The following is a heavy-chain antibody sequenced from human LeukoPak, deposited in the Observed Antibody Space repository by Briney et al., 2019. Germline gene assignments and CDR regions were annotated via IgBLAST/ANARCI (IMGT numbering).Heavy chain of an antibody. CDR2: ISSNGGST. Sequence: PGGSLRLSCSASGFTFSSYAMHWVRQAQGKGLEYVSAISSNGGSTYYADSVKGRFTISRDNSKNTLYLQMSSLRAEDTAVYYCVKGDHYSSSSSFDYWGQGTLVTVSS. D-gene: IGHD6-6*01. J-gene: IGHJ4*02. CDR1: GFTFSSYA. V-gene: IGHV3-64D*09. CDR3: VKGDHYSSSSSFDY.